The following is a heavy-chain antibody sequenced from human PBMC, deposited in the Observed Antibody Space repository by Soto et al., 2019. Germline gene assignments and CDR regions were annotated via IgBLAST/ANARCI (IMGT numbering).Heavy chain of an antibody. V-gene: IGHV3-7*04. CDR1: GFSFTSYW. Sequence: EVQLVESGGGLVQRGGSLRLSCAASGFSFTSYWMDWVRQAPGKGLEWVAMINEDGSEKYYVDSVKGRFTISRDNAKNSLYLEMDSLRAEDTVVYYCVTDDDAKGWGTYWGQGNLVTVSS. D-gene: IGHD3-16*01. J-gene: IGHJ4*02. CDR3: VTDDDAKGWGTY. CDR2: INEDGSEK.